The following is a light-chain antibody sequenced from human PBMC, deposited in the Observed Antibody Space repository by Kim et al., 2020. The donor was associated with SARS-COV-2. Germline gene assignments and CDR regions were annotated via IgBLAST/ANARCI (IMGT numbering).Light chain of an antibody. V-gene: IGKV3-15*01. Sequence: VSAGESATRACRDSQSVRSNLAWYHQKPGQPPRLLIYGASTRATDIPARCSGSGYGTEFTLTINSLQSEDFAVYYCQQYYDGPRTFGQGTKVDIK. J-gene: IGKJ1*01. CDR1: QSVRSN. CDR3: QQYYDGPRT. CDR2: GAS.